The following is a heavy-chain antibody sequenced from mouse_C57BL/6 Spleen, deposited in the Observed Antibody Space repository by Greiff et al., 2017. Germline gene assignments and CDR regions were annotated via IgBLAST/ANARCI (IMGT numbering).Heavy chain of an antibody. CDR3: AMGGYYDYSLDY. CDR1: GYTFTSYW. Sequence: QVQLKQPEVQLVKPGASVKVSCKASGYTFTSYWMHWVKQRPGQGLEWIGRIHPSDSDTNYNQKFKGKATLTVDKSSSTAYMQLSSLTSEDSAVYYCAMGGYYDYSLDYWGQGTTLTVSS. J-gene: IGHJ2*01. V-gene: IGHV1-74*01. D-gene: IGHD2-4*01. CDR2: IHPSDSDT.